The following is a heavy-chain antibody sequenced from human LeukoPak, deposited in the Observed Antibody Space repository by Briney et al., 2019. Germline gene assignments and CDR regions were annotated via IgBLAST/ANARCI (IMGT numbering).Heavy chain of an antibody. J-gene: IGHJ5*02. CDR2: ISGSSDSI. CDR3: GKSRIGFSGLVDL. V-gene: IGHV3-48*04. Sequence: GGSLRLSCAASGFTFSTYGMQWVRQVPGKGLEWVSYISGSSDSIKYAESVKGRFTNSRDNAKNSLYLHLNSLSAEDTAVYYCGKSRIGFSGLVDLWGQGTLVTVSS. CDR1: GFTFSTYG. D-gene: IGHD1-26*01.